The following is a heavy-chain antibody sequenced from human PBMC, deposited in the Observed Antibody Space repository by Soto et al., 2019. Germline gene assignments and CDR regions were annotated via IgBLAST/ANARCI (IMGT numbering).Heavy chain of an antibody. J-gene: IGHJ6*02. CDR1: GGTFSSYA. D-gene: IGHD2-15*01. CDR3: ARSQGGSSSLDIYYYYYYGMDV. V-gene: IGHV1-69*01. CDR2: SIPIFGTA. Sequence: QVQLVQSGAEVKKPGSSVKVSCKAPGGTFSSYAISWVRQAPGQGLEWMGGSIPIFGTAKYAQKIQGRVTITADQSTSTGYMELSSLRSEDTAVYYCARSQGGSSSLDIYYYYYYGMDVWGQGTTVTVSS.